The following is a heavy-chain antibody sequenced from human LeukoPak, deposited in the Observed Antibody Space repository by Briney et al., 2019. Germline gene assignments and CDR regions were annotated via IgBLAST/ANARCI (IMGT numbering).Heavy chain of an antibody. D-gene: IGHD5-18*01. Sequence: ASVKVSCKASGGTFSSYAISWVRQAPGQGLEWMGRIIPILGIANYAQKFQGRVTITADKSTSTAYMELSSLRSEDTAVYYCAREHSYGSWVFEFWGQGTLVTVSS. CDR1: GGTFSSYA. CDR3: AREHSYGSWVFEF. J-gene: IGHJ4*02. CDR2: IIPILGIA. V-gene: IGHV1-69*04.